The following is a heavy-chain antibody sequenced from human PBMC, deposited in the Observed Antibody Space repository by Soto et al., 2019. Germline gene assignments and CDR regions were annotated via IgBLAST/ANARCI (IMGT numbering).Heavy chain of an antibody. J-gene: IGHJ2*01. CDR2: ISGNGDDP. CDR1: GLTFGAYA. CDR3: AKGGHFSHFDL. D-gene: IGHD3-3*02. Sequence: EKQLLDSGGNLVQPGGSLRLSCVASGLTFGAYAMTWIRKAPGKGLEWVSTISGNGDDPFYADSVRGRFTISRDNSNNIHYLQMNSLRVDDTAVYYCAKGGHFSHFDLWGRGTLVTVSS. V-gene: IGHV3-23*01.